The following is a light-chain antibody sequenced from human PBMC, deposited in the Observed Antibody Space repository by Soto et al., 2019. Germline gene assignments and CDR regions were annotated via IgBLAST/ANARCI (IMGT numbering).Light chain of an antibody. CDR3: QQSYSTPIT. V-gene: IGKV1-39*01. CDR2: AAS. CDR1: QSIIFY. Sequence: DIQMTQAPSSLSASLGDRVTITCRASQSIIFYLNWYQQKPGKAHKVLIYAASNLQSGVPSRFSGSGSGTDFTLTISSLQPEDFATYYCQQSYSTPITFGQGTRLEIK. J-gene: IGKJ5*01.